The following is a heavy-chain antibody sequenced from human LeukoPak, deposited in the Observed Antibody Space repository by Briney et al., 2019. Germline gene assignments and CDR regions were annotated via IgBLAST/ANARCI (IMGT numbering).Heavy chain of an antibody. J-gene: IGHJ3*02. CDR1: GGSISNHY. D-gene: IGHD3-9*01. CDR3: ARKDILTGFDAFDI. Sequence: SETLSLTCTVSGGSISNHYWNWIRQPAGKGLEWIGRVYSSGSTNYSPSLKSRVAMSVDTSKNQFSLKLTSVTAADTAVYYRARKDILTGFDAFDIWGQGTMVSVSS. CDR2: VYSSGST. V-gene: IGHV4-4*07.